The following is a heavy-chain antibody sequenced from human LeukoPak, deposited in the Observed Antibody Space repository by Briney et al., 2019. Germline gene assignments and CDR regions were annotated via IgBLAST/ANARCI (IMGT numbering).Heavy chain of an antibody. CDR2: ISSSGSTI. Sequence: GGSLRLSCAASGFTFSSYEMNWVRQAPGKGLEWVSYISSSGSTIYYADSVKGRFTISRGNAKNSLYLQMNSLRAEDTAVYYCARTAFDDSRWGQGTLVTVSS. V-gene: IGHV3-48*03. J-gene: IGHJ4*02. CDR1: GFTFSSYE. D-gene: IGHD3-16*01. CDR3: ARTAFDDSR.